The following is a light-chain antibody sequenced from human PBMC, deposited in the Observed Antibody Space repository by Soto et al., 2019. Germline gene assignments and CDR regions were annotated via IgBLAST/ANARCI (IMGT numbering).Light chain of an antibody. CDR3: LHYGTAQWT. V-gene: IGKV3-20*01. CDR1: QSVTRDS. Sequence: EIVLTQSPGTLSLSPGERATLSCRASQSVTRDSLAWYQQKPGHSPRLLISGASSRATGIPDRFSGGGSGTDFIFNISSLQPEDFAMYYCLHYGTAQWTFGQGTKVDIK. J-gene: IGKJ1*01. CDR2: GAS.